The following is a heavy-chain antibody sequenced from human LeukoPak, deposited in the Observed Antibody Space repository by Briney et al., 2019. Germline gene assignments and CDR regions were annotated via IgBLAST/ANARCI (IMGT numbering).Heavy chain of an antibody. V-gene: IGHV3-74*01. CDR1: GFTFSSFW. Sequence: GGSLILSCGASGFTFSSFWMHWVRQAPGKGLVWVSRINSDGSSTSYADSVKGRFTISRDNAKNMLYLQMNSLRAEDTAVYYCAPHLSVVVPGAQYGMDVWGQGTTVTVSS. D-gene: IGHD2-2*01. CDR3: APHLSVVVPGAQYGMDV. J-gene: IGHJ6*02. CDR2: INSDGSST.